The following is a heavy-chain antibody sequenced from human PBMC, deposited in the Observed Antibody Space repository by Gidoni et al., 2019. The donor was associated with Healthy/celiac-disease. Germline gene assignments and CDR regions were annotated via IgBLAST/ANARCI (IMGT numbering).Heavy chain of an antibody. V-gene: IGHV1-69*01. Sequence: QVQLVQSGAEVKKPGSSVQVSCKAPGGTFSSHAISWVRQAPGQGLEWMGGIIPIFGTANYAQKFQGRVTITADESTSTAYMELSSLRSEDTAVYYCARDRGITGTRGKDAFDIWGQGTMVTVSS. J-gene: IGHJ3*02. CDR1: GGTFSSHA. CDR2: IIPIFGTA. CDR3: ARDRGITGTRGKDAFDI. D-gene: IGHD1-20*01.